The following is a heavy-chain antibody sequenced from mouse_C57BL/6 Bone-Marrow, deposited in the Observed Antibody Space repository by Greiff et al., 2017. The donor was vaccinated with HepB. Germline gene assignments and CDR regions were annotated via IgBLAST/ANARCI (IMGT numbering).Heavy chain of an antibody. D-gene: IGHD1-1*01. CDR2: ISNGGGST. Sequence: EVQRVESGGGLVQPGGSLKLSCAASGFTFSDYYMYWVRQTPEKRLEWVAYISNGGGSTYYPDTVKGRFTISRDNAKNTLYLQMSRLKSEDTAMYYCARHYYGSSSFAYWGQGTLVTVSA. J-gene: IGHJ3*01. CDR1: GFTFSDYY. CDR3: ARHYYGSSSFAY. V-gene: IGHV5-12*01.